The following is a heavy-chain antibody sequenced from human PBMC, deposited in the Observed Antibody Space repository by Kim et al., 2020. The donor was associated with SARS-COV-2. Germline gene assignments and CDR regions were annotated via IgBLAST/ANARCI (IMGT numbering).Heavy chain of an antibody. Sequence: SVKVSCKASGGTFSSYAISWVRQAPGQGLEWMGGIIPIFGTANYAQKFQGRVTITADESTSTAYMELSSLRSEDTAVYYCARELYSSGSSGYFDYWGQGTLVTVSS. D-gene: IGHD6-19*01. J-gene: IGHJ4*02. CDR1: GGTFSSYA. CDR3: ARELYSSGSSGYFDY. CDR2: IIPIFGTA. V-gene: IGHV1-69*13.